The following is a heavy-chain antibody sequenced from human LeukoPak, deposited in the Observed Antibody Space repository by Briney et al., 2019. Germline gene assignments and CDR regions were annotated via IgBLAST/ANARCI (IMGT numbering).Heavy chain of an antibody. CDR1: GFSLTTSGVG. J-gene: IGHJ4*02. Sequence: SGPTLVNPTQTLTLTCTFSGFSLTTSGVGVGWVRQPPGKALEWLALIYWDDDERYSPSLKSRLTITKDTSKNQVVLTMTNMDPVDTATYYCALTSQYSTFGYWGQGTLITVSP. CDR2: IYWDDDE. CDR3: ALTSQYSTFGY. D-gene: IGHD2-21*01. V-gene: IGHV2-5*02.